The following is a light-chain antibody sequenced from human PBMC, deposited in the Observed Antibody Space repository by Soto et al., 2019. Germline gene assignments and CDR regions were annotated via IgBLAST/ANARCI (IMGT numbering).Light chain of an antibody. CDR2: AAS. J-gene: IGKJ3*01. Sequence: EIVLTQSPGTLSLSPGERATLSCRASQSVSNNYLAWYQQKPGHAPRLLIYAASSSAADIPDRFSGSGSGTDFTLTINRREHGEVAVYYCQQYVSSPFTFGPGTKVDIK. CDR1: QSVSNNY. V-gene: IGKV3-20*01. CDR3: QQYVSSPFT.